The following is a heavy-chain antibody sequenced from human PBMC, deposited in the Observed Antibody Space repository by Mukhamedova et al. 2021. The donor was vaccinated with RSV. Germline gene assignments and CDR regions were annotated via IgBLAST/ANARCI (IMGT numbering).Heavy chain of an antibody. CDR2: IYHSGST. J-gene: IGHJ6*03. CDR3: AREFWSGYYDYYYYYYMDV. Sequence: EWIGSIYHSGSTYYNPSLKSRVTISVDTSKNQFSLKLSSVTAADTAVYYCAREFWSGYYDYYYYYYMDVWGQGTIVTVSS. D-gene: IGHD3-3*01. V-gene: IGHV4-38-2*02.